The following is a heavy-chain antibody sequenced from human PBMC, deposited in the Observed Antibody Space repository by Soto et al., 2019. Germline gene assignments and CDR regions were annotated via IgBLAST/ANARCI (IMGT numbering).Heavy chain of an antibody. CDR1: GFTVSSNY. V-gene: IGHV3-53*01. CDR3: ARDGRNSSSWYSWFDL. J-gene: IGHJ5*02. Sequence: EVQLVESGGGLIQPGGSLRLSCAASGFTVSSNYMSWARQAPGKGLEWVSVIYSGGSTYYADSVKGRFTIFRDNSKNTLYLQMNSLRAEDTAVYYCARDGRNSSSWYSWFDLWGQGTLVIVSS. D-gene: IGHD6-13*01. CDR2: IYSGGST.